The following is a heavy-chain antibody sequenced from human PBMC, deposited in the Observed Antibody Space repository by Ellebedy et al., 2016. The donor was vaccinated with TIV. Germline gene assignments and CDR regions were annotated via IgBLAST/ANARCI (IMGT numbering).Heavy chain of an antibody. D-gene: IGHD5-24*01. V-gene: IGHV4-59*01. CDR3: ARDVGPRDGYSFPQAFDI. CDR1: GGSISPYY. Sequence: MPSETLSLTCTVSGGSISPYYWSWIRQPPGKGLEWIGYISYSGSTNYNPSLKSRVTISVDTSKNQFSLRLSSVTAADTAVYYCARDVGPRDGYSFPQAFDIWGQGTMVTVSS. J-gene: IGHJ3*02. CDR2: ISYSGST.